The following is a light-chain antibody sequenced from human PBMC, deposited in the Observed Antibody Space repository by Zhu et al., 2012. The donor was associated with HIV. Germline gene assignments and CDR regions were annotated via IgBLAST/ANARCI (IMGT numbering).Light chain of an antibody. V-gene: IGKV3-11*01. J-gene: IGKJ4*01. CDR3: QQRSSWPLT. CDR1: QNVNTF. Sequence: ETVLTQSPVSLHVSPGERATLSCRASQNVNTFLAWYQQKPGQAPRLLIYDAFNRAPGIPARFSGSGSGTDFTLTINSLEPEDFAVYFCQQRSSWPLTFGGGTRVQMK. CDR2: DAF.